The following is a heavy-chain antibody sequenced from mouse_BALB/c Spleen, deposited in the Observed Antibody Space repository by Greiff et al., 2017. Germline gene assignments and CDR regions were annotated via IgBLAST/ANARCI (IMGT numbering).Heavy chain of an antibody. CDR3: ARSLGLEYYAMDY. CDR2: ISSGSSTI. CDR1: GFTFSSFG. V-gene: IGHV5-17*02. J-gene: IGHJ4*01. Sequence: EVKVVESGGGLVQPGGSRKLSCAASGFTFSSFGMHWVRQAPEKGLEWVAYISSGSSTIYYADTVKGRFTISRDNPKNTLFLQMTSLRSEDTAMYYCARSLGLEYYAMDYWGQGTSVTVSS. D-gene: IGHD4-1*01.